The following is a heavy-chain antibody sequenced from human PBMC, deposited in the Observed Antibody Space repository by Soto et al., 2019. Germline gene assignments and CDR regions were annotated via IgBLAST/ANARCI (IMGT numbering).Heavy chain of an antibody. Sequence: GASVKVSCKASGGTFSSYAISWVRQAPGQGLEWMGGIIPIFGTANYAQKFQGRVTITADESTSTAYMELSSLRSEDTAVYYCARVLEMATTRTYYYGMDVWGQGTTVTVSS. CDR1: GGTFSSYA. CDR3: ARVLEMATTRTYYYGMDV. J-gene: IGHJ6*02. CDR2: IIPIFGTA. D-gene: IGHD1-1*01. V-gene: IGHV1-69*13.